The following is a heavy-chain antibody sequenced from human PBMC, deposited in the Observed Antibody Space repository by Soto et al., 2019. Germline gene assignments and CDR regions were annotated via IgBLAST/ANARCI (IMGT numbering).Heavy chain of an antibody. CDR3: TRHGDGYCSGGSCYPYYYYGMDV. CDR2: IRSKANSYAT. J-gene: IGHJ6*02. D-gene: IGHD2-15*01. V-gene: IGHV3-73*01. Sequence: GGSLRLSCAASGFTFSGSAMHWVRQASGKGLEWVGRIRSKANSYATAYAASVKGRFTISRDDSKNTAYLQMNSLKTEDTVVYYCTRHGDGYCSGGSCYPYYYYGMDVWGQGTTVTVSS. CDR1: GFTFSGSA.